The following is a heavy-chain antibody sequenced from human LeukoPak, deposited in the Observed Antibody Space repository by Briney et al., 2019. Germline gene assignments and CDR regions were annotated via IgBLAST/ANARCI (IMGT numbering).Heavy chain of an antibody. CDR3: ARSIAYSSWSGSGFDY. D-gene: IGHD6-13*01. V-gene: IGHV4-4*02. J-gene: IGHJ4*02. CDR2: IYHSGST. Sequence: PSGTLSLTCAVSGGSISSSNWWSWVRQPPGQGLEWIGEIYHSGSTNYNPSLKSRVTISVDKSKNQFSLKLSSVTAADTAVYYCARSIAYSSWSGSGFDYWGQGTLVTVSS. CDR1: GGSISSSNW.